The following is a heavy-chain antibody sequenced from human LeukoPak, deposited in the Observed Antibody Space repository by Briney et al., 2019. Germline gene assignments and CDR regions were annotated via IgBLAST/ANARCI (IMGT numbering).Heavy chain of an antibody. Sequence: ASVKVSCKASGYTFTSYGISWVRQAPGQGLEWTGWISAYNGNTNYAQKLQGRVTMTTDTYTSTAYMELRSLRSDDTAVYYCARDLLKGFVAVAGADFDYWGQGTLVTVSS. CDR3: ARDLLKGFVAVAGADFDY. D-gene: IGHD6-19*01. V-gene: IGHV1-18*01. J-gene: IGHJ4*02. CDR1: GYTFTSYG. CDR2: ISAYNGNT.